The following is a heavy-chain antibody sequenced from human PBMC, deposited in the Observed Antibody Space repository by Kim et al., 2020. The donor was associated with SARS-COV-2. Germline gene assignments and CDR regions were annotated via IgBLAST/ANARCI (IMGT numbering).Heavy chain of an antibody. J-gene: IGHJ3*02. CDR3: ARDPDSGSYYNDAFDI. D-gene: IGHD3-10*01. CDR2: ISYDGSNK. CDR1: GFTFSSYA. V-gene: IGHV3-30-3*01. Sequence: GGSLRLSCAASGFTFSSYAMHWVRQAPGKGLEWVAVISYDGSNKYYADSVKGRFTISRDNSKNTLYLQMNSLRAEDTAVYYCARDPDSGSYYNDAFDIW.